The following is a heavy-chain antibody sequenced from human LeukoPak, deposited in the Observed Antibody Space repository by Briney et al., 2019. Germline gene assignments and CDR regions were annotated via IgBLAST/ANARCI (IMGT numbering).Heavy chain of an antibody. CDR2: IYWDDDK. D-gene: IGHD6-19*01. Sequence: SGPTLVNPTQTLTLTCTFSGFSLTTTGVSVGWIRQPPGKALELLALIYWDDDKRYSPSLQSRLTITKDTSRNQVVLAMTNMDPVDTATYYCAHRRHSLYNSGWYYWGQGTLVTVSS. CDR1: GFSLTTTGVS. V-gene: IGHV2-5*02. J-gene: IGHJ4*02. CDR3: AHRRHSLYNSGWYY.